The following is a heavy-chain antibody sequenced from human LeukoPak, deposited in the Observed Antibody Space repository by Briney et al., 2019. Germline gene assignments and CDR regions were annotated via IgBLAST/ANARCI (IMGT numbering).Heavy chain of an antibody. V-gene: IGHV3-33*06. CDR2: IWYDGSNK. D-gene: IGHD5-12*01. Sequence: GGSLRLSCAASGFTFSSYGMHWVRQAPGKGLEWVAVIWYDGSNKYYADSVKGRFTISRDNSKNTLYLQMNSLRAEDTAVYYCAKDPAPRIVDKELRDYWGQGTLVTVSS. J-gene: IGHJ4*02. CDR1: GFTFSSYG. CDR3: AKDPAPRIVDKELRDY.